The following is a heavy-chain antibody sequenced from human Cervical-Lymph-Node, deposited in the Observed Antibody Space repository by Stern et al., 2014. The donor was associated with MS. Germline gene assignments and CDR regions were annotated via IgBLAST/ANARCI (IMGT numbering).Heavy chain of an antibody. CDR3: ASDFYGYSSSWYAFGYFDY. Sequence: EVQLVESGGGLVQPGGSLRLSCAASGFTFSSYAMSWVRQAPGKGLEGVSAISGSGGSTYYADSVKGRFTISRDNSKNTLYLQMNSLRAEDTAVYYCASDFYGYSSSWYAFGYFDYWGQGTLVTVSS. V-gene: IGHV3-23*04. J-gene: IGHJ4*02. D-gene: IGHD6-13*01. CDR1: GFTFSSYA. CDR2: ISGSGGST.